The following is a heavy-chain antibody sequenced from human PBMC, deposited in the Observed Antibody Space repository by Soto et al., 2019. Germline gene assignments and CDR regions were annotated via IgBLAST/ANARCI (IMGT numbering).Heavy chain of an antibody. CDR2: IHYGGNT. CDR1: GGSISSGNDY. V-gene: IGHV4-30-4*08. J-gene: IGHJ5*01. D-gene: IGHD2-15*01. CDR3: ASDQGYHYDS. Sequence: QVQLQESGPGLVKPSQTVSLTCTVSGGSISSGNDYWSWIRQPPGKGLEWIGYIHYGGNTNYNPSLKSRLTMSLDTSKNQFSLKLSSVTAADTAVYYCASDQGYHYDSWGQGIPVTISS.